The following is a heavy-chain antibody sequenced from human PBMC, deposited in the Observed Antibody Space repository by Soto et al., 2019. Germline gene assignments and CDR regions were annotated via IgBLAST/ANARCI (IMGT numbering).Heavy chain of an antibody. CDR2: ISWNGGYK. J-gene: IGHJ4*02. CDR3: TKAPRALNSYDFYAIDD. V-gene: IGHV3-9*01. D-gene: IGHD2-21*01. CDR1: GFTFDDYV. Sequence: VQLVESGGGLVQPGRSLRLSCVASGFTFDDYVMHWVRQAPGRGLEWISGISWNGGYKGYAESVKGRFSISRDNARKSLYLQMDSLRVEDTALYYCTKAPRALNSYDFYAIDDWGQGTLVTVSS.